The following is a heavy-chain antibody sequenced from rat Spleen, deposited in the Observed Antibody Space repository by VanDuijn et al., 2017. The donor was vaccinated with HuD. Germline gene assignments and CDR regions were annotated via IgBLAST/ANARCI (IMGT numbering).Heavy chain of an antibody. CDR2: ISSGGRT. D-gene: IGHD1-12*03. CDR1: GFSLTSKG. CDR3: TRDHYYDGYYHQNWFAY. J-gene: IGHJ3*01. V-gene: IGHV2S12*01. Sequence: QVQLKESGPGLVQPSQTLSLTCTVSGFSLTSKGVSWVRQPPGKGLEWIAAISSGGRTYYNSALKPRLSISRDTSKSQVFLKMSSLQTEDSAIYFCTRDHYYDGYYHQNWFAYWGQGTLVTVSS.